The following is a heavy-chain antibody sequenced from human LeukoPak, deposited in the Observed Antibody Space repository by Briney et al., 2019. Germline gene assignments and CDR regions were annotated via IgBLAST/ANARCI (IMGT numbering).Heavy chain of an antibody. Sequence: PSETLSLTCAVSGGSISSGGYSWSWIRQPPGKGLEWIGYIYHSGSTYYSPSLKSRVTISVDRSKNQFSLKLSSVTAADTAVYYCARAHCSGGSCYGWRYFDLWGRGTLVTVSS. V-gene: IGHV4-30-2*01. CDR3: ARAHCSGGSCYGWRYFDL. D-gene: IGHD2-15*01. CDR1: GGSISSGGYS. CDR2: IYHSGST. J-gene: IGHJ2*01.